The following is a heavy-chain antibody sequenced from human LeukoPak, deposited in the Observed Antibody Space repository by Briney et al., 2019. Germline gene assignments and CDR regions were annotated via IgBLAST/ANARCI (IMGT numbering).Heavy chain of an antibody. CDR1: GGSISSYF. CDR3: ARTTERGYTYDYFYYYYMDV. V-gene: IGHV4-59*01. J-gene: IGHJ6*03. CDR2: IYYSGST. D-gene: IGHD5-18*01. Sequence: PSETLSLTCTVSGGSISSYFWTWIRQPPGKGLEWIGYIYYSGSTNYNPSLKSRVTISVDTSKNHFSLKLSSVTAADTAVYYCARTTERGYTYDYFYYYYMDVWGKGTTVTISS.